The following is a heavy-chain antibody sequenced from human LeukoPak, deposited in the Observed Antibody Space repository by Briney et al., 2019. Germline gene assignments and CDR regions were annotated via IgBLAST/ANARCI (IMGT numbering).Heavy chain of an antibody. Sequence: SETLSLTCTVSGGSISSYYWSWIRQPPGKGLEWIGYIFYSGSTNYNPSHKSRVTISVDTSKNQFSLKLSSVTAADTAVYYCARNDPDSSEDWGQGTLVTVSS. CDR1: GGSISSYY. V-gene: IGHV4-59*01. CDR3: ARNDPDSSED. J-gene: IGHJ4*02. D-gene: IGHD3-22*01. CDR2: IFYSGST.